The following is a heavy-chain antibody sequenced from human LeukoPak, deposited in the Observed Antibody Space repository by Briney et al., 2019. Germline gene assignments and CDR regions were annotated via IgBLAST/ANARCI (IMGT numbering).Heavy chain of an antibody. Sequence: PSETLSLTCAVYGGSFSGYYWSWIRQPPGKGLEWIGEINHSGSTNYNPSLKSRVTISVDTSKNQFSLKLSSVTAADTAVYYCARLRSRATYYYYYYMDVWGKGTTDTISS. V-gene: IGHV4-34*01. CDR3: ARLRSRATYYYYYYMDV. CDR2: INHSGST. J-gene: IGHJ6*03. D-gene: IGHD1-26*01. CDR1: GGSFSGYY.